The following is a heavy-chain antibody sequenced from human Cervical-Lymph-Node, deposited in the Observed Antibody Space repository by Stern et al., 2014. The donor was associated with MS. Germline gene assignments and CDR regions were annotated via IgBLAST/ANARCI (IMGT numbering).Heavy chain of an antibody. J-gene: IGHJ5*02. V-gene: IGHV1-69*09. D-gene: IGHD2-15*01. Sequence: VHLVESGPEVVKPGYSVNVSCKASGGTFSSSYAITWMRQPPGQGLVWLGRFISFLGLPNCAQKFQGRVTMTADTSTSTAYMELSSLRSEDTAVYYCARGVVSNRAAATLHNLFDPWGQGTLVTVSS. CDR2: FISFLGLP. CDR3: ARGVVSNRAAATLHNLFDP. CDR1: GGTFSSSYA.